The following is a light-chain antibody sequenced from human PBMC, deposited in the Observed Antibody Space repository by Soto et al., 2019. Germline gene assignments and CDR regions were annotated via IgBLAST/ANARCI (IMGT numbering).Light chain of an antibody. V-gene: IGKV1-12*01. J-gene: IGKJ4*01. CDR3: HQTHSFPLA. CDR1: QDISSW. CDR2: TAS. Sequence: DIQMPQSPSSVSASVGDRVTITCRASQDISSWLAWYQQIPGTAPKLLINTASSLQSGVPSTFSGSRSGTDFPLTISSLQPEDFATYYCHQTHSFPLAFGGGTKVEIK.